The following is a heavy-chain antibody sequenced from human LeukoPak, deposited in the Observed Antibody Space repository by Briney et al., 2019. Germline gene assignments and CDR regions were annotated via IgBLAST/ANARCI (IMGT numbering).Heavy chain of an antibody. V-gene: IGHV4-34*01. CDR3: ARVFGGYNLRENLYYFDY. J-gene: IGHJ4*02. CDR1: GGSFSDYF. Sequence: SETLSLTCAVSGGSFSDYFWSWIRQSPGKGLEWIGEINHSGITNYNPSLKSRVTISVDSSKNQLSVKMSSVTATDSALYYCARVFGGYNLRENLYYFDYWGQGMLVTVSS. CDR2: INHSGIT. D-gene: IGHD5-24*01.